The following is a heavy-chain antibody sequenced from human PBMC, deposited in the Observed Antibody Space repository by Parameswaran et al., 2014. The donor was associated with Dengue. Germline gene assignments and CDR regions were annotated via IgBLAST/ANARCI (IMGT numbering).Heavy chain of an antibody. CDR2: IIPIFGTA. Sequence: WVRQAPGQGLEWMGRIIPIFGTANYAQKFQGRVTITADESTSTAYMELSSLRSEDTAVYYCASNSGYERDYYYYYGMDVWGQGTTVTVSS. CDR3: ASNSGYERDYYYYYGMDV. J-gene: IGHJ6*02. V-gene: IGHV1-69*15. D-gene: IGHD5-12*01.